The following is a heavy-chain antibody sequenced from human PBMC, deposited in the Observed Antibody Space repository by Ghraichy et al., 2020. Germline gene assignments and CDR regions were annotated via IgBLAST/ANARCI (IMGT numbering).Heavy chain of an antibody. CDR3: ARRGLGYSRYYYGLDV. Sequence: SQTLSLTCTVSGGSIRSQYWTWIRKPPGKGLEWIGYVSYTGNTNSNPSLKSRVTISVDTSKNQFSLSLTSVTAADTAVYYCARRGLGYSRYYYGLDVWGQGTTVTVSS. V-gene: IGHV4-59*08. J-gene: IGHJ6*02. CDR1: GGSIRSQY. D-gene: IGHD5-18*01. CDR2: VSYTGNT.